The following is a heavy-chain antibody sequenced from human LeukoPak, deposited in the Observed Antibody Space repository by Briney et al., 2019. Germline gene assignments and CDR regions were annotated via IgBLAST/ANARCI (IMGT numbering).Heavy chain of an antibody. D-gene: IGHD4-23*01. CDR1: GFTVSSNY. CDR2: IYSGGSI. V-gene: IGHV3-53*01. CDR3: ARGDDYGGAWYYFDY. J-gene: IGHJ4*02. Sequence: GGSLRLSCAASGFTVSSNYMNWVRQAPGKGLEWLSVIYSGGSIYYADSVKGRFTISRDNSKNTLLLQMNSLRAEDTAEYYCARGDDYGGAWYYFDYWGQGTLVTVSS.